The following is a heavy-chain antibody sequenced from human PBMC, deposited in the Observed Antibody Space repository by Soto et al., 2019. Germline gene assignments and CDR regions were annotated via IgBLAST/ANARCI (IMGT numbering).Heavy chain of an antibody. CDR1: GGTFRSYA. CDR3: ASSCRRFGGSGYLNGYNGFDP. D-gene: IGHD2-15*01. Sequence: SVKVSCLASGGTFRSYAISWVRQAPGQRLEWMGGIIPILGTANYAQKFQGRVTITADESTSTAYMELSSLRSEDTAVYYCASSCRRFGGSGYLNGYNGFDPWGQGTLVTVSS. V-gene: IGHV1-69*13. CDR2: IIPILGTA. J-gene: IGHJ5*02.